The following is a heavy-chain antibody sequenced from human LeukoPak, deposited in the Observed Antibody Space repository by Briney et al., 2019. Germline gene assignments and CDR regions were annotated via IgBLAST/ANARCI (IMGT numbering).Heavy chain of an antibody. CDR3: AKKRIAAAGKNDFDY. CDR1: GFTFSSYA. J-gene: IGHJ4*02. Sequence: PGGSLRLSCAASGFTFSSYAVSWVRQAPGKGLEWVSLISGSASLTYYADSVKGRFTISRDNSKNTVYLQLNSLRVEDTAVYHCAKKRIAAAGKNDFDYWGQGTLVTVSS. D-gene: IGHD6-13*01. CDR2: ISGSASLT. V-gene: IGHV3-23*01.